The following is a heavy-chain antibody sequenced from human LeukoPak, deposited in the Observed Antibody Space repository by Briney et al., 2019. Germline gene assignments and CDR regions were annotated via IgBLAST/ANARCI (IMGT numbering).Heavy chain of an antibody. CDR3: ARGTGQRWSSMSI. V-gene: IGHV4-61*02. D-gene: IGHD4-23*01. J-gene: IGHJ4*02. Sequence: PSETLSLTCTVSGGSISSGSYYWSWIRQPAGKGLEWIGRIYTSGSTNYNPSLKSRVTISVDPSKSQFFLNVTLVTAADTAMYYCARGTGQRWSSMSIWGQGISVTVSS. CDR1: GGSISSGSYY. CDR2: IYTSGST.